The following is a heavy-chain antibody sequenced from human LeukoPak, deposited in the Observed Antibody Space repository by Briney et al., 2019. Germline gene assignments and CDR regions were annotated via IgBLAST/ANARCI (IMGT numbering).Heavy chain of an antibody. D-gene: IGHD2-2*01. J-gene: IGHJ3*02. Sequence: GGSLRLSCAASGFTFSSYSMNWVRQAPGKGLEWASSISSSSSSIYYADSVKGRFTISRDNAKNSLYLQMNSLRAEDTAVYYCAKVVVVPADNVCSGFDIWGQRTMVTVSS. CDR1: GFTFSSYS. CDR3: AKVVVVPADNVCSGFDI. V-gene: IGHV3-21*01. CDR2: ISSSSSSI.